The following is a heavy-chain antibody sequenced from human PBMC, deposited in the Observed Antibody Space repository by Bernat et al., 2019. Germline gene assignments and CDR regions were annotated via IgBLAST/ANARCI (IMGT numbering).Heavy chain of an antibody. D-gene: IGHD2-15*01. V-gene: IGHV3-30-3*01. CDR1: GFTFSSYA. CDR2: ISYDGSNK. J-gene: IGHJ4*02. Sequence: QVQLVESGGGVVQPGRSLRLSCAASGFTFSSYAMHWVRQAPGKGLEWVAVISYDGSNKYYAASVKGRFTISRDNSKNTLYLQMNSLRAEDTAVYYCAGELLSSGYFDYWGQGTLVTVSS. CDR3: AGELLSSGYFDY.